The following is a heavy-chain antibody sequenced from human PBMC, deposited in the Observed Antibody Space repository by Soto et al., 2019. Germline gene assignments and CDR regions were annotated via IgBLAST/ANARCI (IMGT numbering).Heavy chain of an antibody. D-gene: IGHD6-13*01. CDR1: GYTFTSYG. CDR2: INPNSGGT. J-gene: IGHJ3*02. Sequence: GASVKVSCKASGYTFTSYGISWVRQAPGQGLEWMGWINPNSGGTNYAQKFQGRVTMTRDTSISTAYMELSRLRSDDTAVYYCARDEAAAAHAFDIWGQGTMVTVSS. CDR3: ARDEAAAAHAFDI. V-gene: IGHV1-2*02.